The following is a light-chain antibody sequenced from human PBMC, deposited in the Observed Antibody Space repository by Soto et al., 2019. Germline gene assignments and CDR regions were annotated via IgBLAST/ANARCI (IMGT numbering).Light chain of an antibody. Sequence: DIQMTQSPSSLSASVGDRVTITCRASQGIRSHLGWYQQKPGKAPQRLIYGASTLQAGVPSRFSGSGSGTEFTLTISSLQPEDFATYYCLQNDNFPRTFGQGTEVEIK. CDR3: LQNDNFPRT. V-gene: IGKV1-17*01. CDR2: GAS. CDR1: QGIRSH. J-gene: IGKJ1*01.